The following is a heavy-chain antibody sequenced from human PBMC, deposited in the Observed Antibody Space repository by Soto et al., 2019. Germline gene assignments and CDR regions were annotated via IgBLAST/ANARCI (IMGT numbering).Heavy chain of an antibody. CDR2: IRPMFGLT. CDR3: AGEGVTSNMSLPWMGYHYYGLDV. J-gene: IGHJ6*02. V-gene: IGHV1-69*12. CDR1: GGTFNSHT. D-gene: IGHD3-3*01. Sequence: QVQLVQSGAEVKKPGSSVKVSCRAPGGTFNSHTISWVRQAPGQGLEWMGGIRPMFGLTNYERKFKGRLTMTANESTTKAYMEVSGLTSEDTAVYYWAGEGVTSNMSLPWMGYHYYGLDVWGQGTTVIVSS.